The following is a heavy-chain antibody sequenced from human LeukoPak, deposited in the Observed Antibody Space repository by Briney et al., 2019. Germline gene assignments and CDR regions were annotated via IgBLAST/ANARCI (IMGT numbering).Heavy chain of an antibody. V-gene: IGHV4-59*01. CDR3: ARDSPFSRDNYYGMDV. Sequence: MPSETLSLTCNVSGGSINIYYWNWIRQPPGKGLEWIGYIYETGSANYNPSLKSRVTISLDMSKNHFSLKLNSVTAADTAVYYCARDSPFSRDNYYGMDVWGQGTTVTVSS. CDR2: IYETGSA. J-gene: IGHJ6*02. D-gene: IGHD3-16*01. CDR1: GGSINIYY.